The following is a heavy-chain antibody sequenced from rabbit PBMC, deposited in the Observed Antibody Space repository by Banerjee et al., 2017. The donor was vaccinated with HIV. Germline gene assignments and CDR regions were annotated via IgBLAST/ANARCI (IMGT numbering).Heavy chain of an antibody. CDR1: GFDFSSSYW. CDR3: TRCVYASSSGYYLYPYYFNL. D-gene: IGHD1-1*01. V-gene: IGHV1S45*01. J-gene: IGHJ4*01. Sequence: QEQLVESGGGLVQPGASLTLTCTASGFDFSSSYWICWVRQAPGKGLEWIACIYVGSSGTTYYASWAKGRFTISKTSSTTVTLQMTSLTAADTATYFCTRCVYASSSGYYLYPYYFNLWGPGTLVTVS. CDR2: IYVGSSGTT.